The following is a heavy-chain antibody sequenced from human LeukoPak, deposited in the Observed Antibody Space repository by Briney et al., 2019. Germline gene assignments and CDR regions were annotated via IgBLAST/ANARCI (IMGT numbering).Heavy chain of an antibody. CDR3: ARDDSSIAARRGYNWFDP. V-gene: IGHV1-69*05. Sequence: SVKVSCKASGGTFSSYAISWVRQAPGQGLEWMGRIIPIFGTANYAQKFQGRVTITTDESTSTAYMELSSLRSEDTAVYYCARDDSSIAARRGYNWFDPWGQGTLVTVSS. D-gene: IGHD6-6*01. CDR1: GGTFSSYA. J-gene: IGHJ5*02. CDR2: IIPIFGTA.